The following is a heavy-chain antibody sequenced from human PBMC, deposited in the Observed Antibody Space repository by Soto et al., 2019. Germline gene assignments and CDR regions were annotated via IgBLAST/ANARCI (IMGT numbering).Heavy chain of an antibody. CDR2: IYYSGSS. CDR3: ARGGGGWPGYFDS. V-gene: IGHV4-30-4*08. J-gene: IGHJ4*02. Sequence: PSETLSLTCSVSGGSISGDYYWSWIRQSPEKGLEWIGYIYYSGSSYSNPALQSRLSMSLDTSKNQFSLKLRSVTAADTAVYYCARGGGGWPGYFDSWGQGALVTVSS. CDR1: GGSISGDYY. D-gene: IGHD2-15*01.